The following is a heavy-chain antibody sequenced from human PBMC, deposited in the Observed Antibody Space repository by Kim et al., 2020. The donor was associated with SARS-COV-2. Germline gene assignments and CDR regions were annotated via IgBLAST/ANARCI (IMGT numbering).Heavy chain of an antibody. V-gene: IGHV3-66*01. J-gene: IGHJ3*02. D-gene: IGHD1-1*01. CDR3: ARDRGERWPLDAFDI. Sequence: GGSLRLSCAASGFTITRSYMSWVRQAPGKGLEWVSGIYRGCSTFYADSVQGRFIISRDSSEDTLYLQMNSLRAEDTAVYYCARDRGERWPLDAFDIWGQGTMLTVSS. CDR2: IYRGCST. CDR1: GFTITRSY.